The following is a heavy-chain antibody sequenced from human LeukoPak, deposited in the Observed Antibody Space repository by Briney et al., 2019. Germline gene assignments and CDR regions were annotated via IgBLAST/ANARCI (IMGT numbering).Heavy chain of an antibody. D-gene: IGHD3-10*01. CDR2: INCDGGST. CDR1: GFTFDDYA. V-gene: IGHV3-43D*03. CDR3: AKGKKEYASGSRRYFYYYMDV. Sequence: PGGSLRLSCAASGFTFDDYAMHWVREAPGKGLEWVSLINCDGGSTYYADSVKVRFTISRDNRYNSLHLQINGQRTEDPALYFCAKGKKEYASGSRRYFYYYMDVWGKGTTVTVSS. J-gene: IGHJ6*03.